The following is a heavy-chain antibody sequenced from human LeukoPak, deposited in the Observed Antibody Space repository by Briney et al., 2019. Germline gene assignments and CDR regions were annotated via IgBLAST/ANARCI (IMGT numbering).Heavy chain of an antibody. V-gene: IGHV1-46*01. J-gene: IGHJ5*02. D-gene: IGHD2-2*01. Sequence: ASVKVSCKASGYTFTSYYMYWVRQAPGQGLEWMGIINPNRGSTSYAQKFQGRVTMTRDMSTSTVYMELSSLRSDDTAVYYCARDGLVVVPAATNWFDPWGQGTLVTVSS. CDR3: ARDGLVVVPAATNWFDP. CDR1: GYTFTSYY. CDR2: INPNRGST.